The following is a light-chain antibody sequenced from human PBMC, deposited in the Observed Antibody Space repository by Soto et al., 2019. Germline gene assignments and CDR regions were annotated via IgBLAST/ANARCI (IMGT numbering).Light chain of an antibody. CDR2: GNN. CDR1: NSNFGSNT. CDR3: ATWADSLNGWV. J-gene: IGLJ3*02. V-gene: IGLV1-44*01. Sequence: QSVLTQPPSASGTPGQTVAISCSGSNSNFGSNTVNWYQQFPGTAPKLLIYGNNQRPSGVPDRFSGSKSDTSASLAISGLLSEDESAYYCATWADSLNGWVFGGGTKLTVL.